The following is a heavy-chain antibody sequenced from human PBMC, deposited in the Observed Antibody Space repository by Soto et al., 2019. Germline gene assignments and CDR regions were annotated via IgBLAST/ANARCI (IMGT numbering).Heavy chain of an antibody. Sequence: ASVKVSCKASGYTFTGYYMHWVRQAPGQGLEWMGWINPNSGGTNYAQKFQGWVTMTRDTSISTAYMELSRLRSDDTAVYYCARAGIAVAGEHFYYWGQGTLVTVSS. CDR2: INPNSGGT. CDR1: GYTFTGYY. CDR3: ARAGIAVAGEHFYY. D-gene: IGHD6-19*01. V-gene: IGHV1-2*04. J-gene: IGHJ4*02.